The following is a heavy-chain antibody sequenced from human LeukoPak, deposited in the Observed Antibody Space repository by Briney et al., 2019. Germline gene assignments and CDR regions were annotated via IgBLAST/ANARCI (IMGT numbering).Heavy chain of an antibody. V-gene: IGHV3-23*01. J-gene: IGHJ5*02. CDR2: IYGSDDKT. CDR1: GFTFRNYA. D-gene: IGHD2-15*01. Sequence: GGSLRLSGVASGFTFRNYAMSGAGQPPGKGLELVSGIYGSDDKTVYGDAVKGRFTISRDNSKNTLYLQMNSLRADDTAVYYCAKTQGYYDAWGQGALVTVSS. CDR3: AKTQGYYDA.